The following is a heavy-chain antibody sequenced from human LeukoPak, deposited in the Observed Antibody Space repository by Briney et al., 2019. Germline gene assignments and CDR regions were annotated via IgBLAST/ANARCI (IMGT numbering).Heavy chain of an antibody. CDR3: ARATNSGSSNGDI. V-gene: IGHV4-59*01. D-gene: IGHD1-26*01. Sequence: SETLSLTCTVSGGSISSYYWSWIRQPPGKGLEWIGYIYYSGSTNYNPSRKSRVTISVDTSKNQFSLKLSSVTAADTAVYYCARATNSGSSNGDIWGQGTMVTVSS. CDR1: GGSISSYY. J-gene: IGHJ3*02. CDR2: IYYSGST.